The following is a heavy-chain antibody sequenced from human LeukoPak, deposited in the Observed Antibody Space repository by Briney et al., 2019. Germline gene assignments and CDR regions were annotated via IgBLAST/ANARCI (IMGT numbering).Heavy chain of an antibody. CDR2: IYYSGST. D-gene: IGHD1-7*01. J-gene: IGHJ4*02. CDR3: ARLYGNFQNYYDY. CDR1: GGSTSSTIYY. Sequence: SETLSLTCTVSGGSTSSTIYYWGWIRQPPGKGLEWIGHIYYSGSTFYNPSLKSRVTISVDTSKNQFSLKLRSVTAADTAMFYCARLYGNFQNYYDYWGQGTLVAVSS. V-gene: IGHV4-39*07.